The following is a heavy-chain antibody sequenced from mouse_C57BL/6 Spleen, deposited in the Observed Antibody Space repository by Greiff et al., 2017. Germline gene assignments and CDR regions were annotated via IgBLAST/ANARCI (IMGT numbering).Heavy chain of an antibody. CDR2: IYPRDGST. CDR3: ARRYYGSSYVWYFDV. Sequence: VKLQESDAELVKPGASVKISCKVSGYTFTDHTIHWMKQRPEQGLEWIGYIYPRDGSTKYNEKFKGKATLTADKSSSTAYMQLNSLTSEDSAVYFCARRYYGSSYVWYFDVWGTGTTVTVSS. V-gene: IGHV1-78*01. CDR1: GYTFTDHT. J-gene: IGHJ1*03. D-gene: IGHD1-1*01.